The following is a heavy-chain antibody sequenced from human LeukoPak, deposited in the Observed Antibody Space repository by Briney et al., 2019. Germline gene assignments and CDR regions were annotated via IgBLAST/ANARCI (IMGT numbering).Heavy chain of an antibody. CDR1: GFTFSSYA. CDR2: ISYDGSNK. J-gene: IGHJ4*02. D-gene: IGHD1-1*01. Sequence: GGSLRLSCAASGFTFSSYAMHWVRQAPGKGLEWVAVISYDGSNKYYADSVKGRFTISRDNSKNTLYLQMNGLRAEDTAVYYCAKEVRIPYWGQGTLVTVSS. CDR3: AKEVRIPY. V-gene: IGHV3-30-3*01.